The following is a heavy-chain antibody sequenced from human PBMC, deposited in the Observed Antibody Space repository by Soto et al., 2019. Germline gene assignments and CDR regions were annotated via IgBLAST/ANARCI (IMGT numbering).Heavy chain of an antibody. CDR1: GYTFTSYD. D-gene: IGHD3-22*01. CDR2: MNPNSGNT. V-gene: IGHV1-8*01. CDR3: AKSYYYDSSGYVDY. Sequence: GASVKVSCKASGYTFTSYDSGWRRQATGQGLEWMGWMNPNSGNTGYAQKFQGRVTMTRNTSITTAYLELSSLRAEDTAVYYCAKSYYYDSSGYVDYWGQGTLVTVSS. J-gene: IGHJ4*02.